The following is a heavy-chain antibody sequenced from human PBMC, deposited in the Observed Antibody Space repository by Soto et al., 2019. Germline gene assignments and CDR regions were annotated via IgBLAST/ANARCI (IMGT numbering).Heavy chain of an antibody. CDR2: INTAGTIT. CDR1: GFTFNNFW. J-gene: IGHJ4*02. CDR3: ARDLTSLGTPGDEFDY. D-gene: IGHD1-1*01. V-gene: IGHV3-74*01. Sequence: EVQLVESGGGLVQPGGSLRLSCAASGFTFNNFWMHWVRQAPGKGLLWVSRINTAGTITSYADAVKGRLSISRDNAKSTGYLQMNSLRDDDTAVYYCARDLTSLGTPGDEFDYWGQGTLVTVSS.